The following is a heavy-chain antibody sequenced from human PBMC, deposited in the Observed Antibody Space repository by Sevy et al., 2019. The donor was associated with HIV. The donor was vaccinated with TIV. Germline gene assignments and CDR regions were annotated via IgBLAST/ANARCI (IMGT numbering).Heavy chain of an antibody. CDR3: TTGILDGSGSYYPGVDY. J-gene: IGHJ4*02. V-gene: IGHV3-73*01. Sequence: GGSLRLSCAASGFTFSGSAMHWVRQASGKGLEWVGRIRSKANSYAKAYAASLKGRFTISRDDSKNTAYLQMNSLKTEDTAVYYCTTGILDGSGSYYPGVDYWGQGTLVTVSS. CDR1: GFTFSGSA. CDR2: IRSKANSYAK. D-gene: IGHD3-10*01.